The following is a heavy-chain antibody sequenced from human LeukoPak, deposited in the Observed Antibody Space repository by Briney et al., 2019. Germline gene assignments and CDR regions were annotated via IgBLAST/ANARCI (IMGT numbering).Heavy chain of an antibody. J-gene: IGHJ4*02. CDR3: ARALGGYYYDSSGYQHDS. D-gene: IGHD3-22*01. Sequence: SSVKLSCKASGGTFSNYAISWVRQAPGQGLEWMGGIIPIFGTANYAQKFQGRLTITAVESTSTAYMELRSLRSEDTAVYYCARALGGYYYDSSGYQHDSWGQGTLVTVSS. CDR2: IIPIFGTA. CDR1: GGTFSNYA. V-gene: IGHV1-69*01.